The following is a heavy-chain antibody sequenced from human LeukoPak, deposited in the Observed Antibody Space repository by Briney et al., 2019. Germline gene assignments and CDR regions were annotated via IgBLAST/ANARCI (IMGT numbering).Heavy chain of an antibody. CDR3: AKDRVSPGFNWFDP. V-gene: IGHV3-23*01. CDR1: GVIISSYA. J-gene: IGHJ5*02. Sequence: GGSLRLSCAASGVIISSYAMSWVRQAPGKGLEWVSAINGRGDNTYYADFMKGRFTISRDNSKSTVYLQMNSLRTEDTAVYYCAKDRVSPGFNWFDPWGQGTLVTVSS. D-gene: IGHD2/OR15-2a*01. CDR2: INGRGDNT.